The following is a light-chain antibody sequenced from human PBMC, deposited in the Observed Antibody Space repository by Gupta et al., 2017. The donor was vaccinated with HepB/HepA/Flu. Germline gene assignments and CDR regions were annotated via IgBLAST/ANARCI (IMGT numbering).Light chain of an antibody. CDR2: AAS. J-gene: IGKJ1*01. CDR3: QQGYRTPRT. CDR1: QSISSY. V-gene: IGKV1-39*01. Sequence: DLQLPQSPSSLSASVGDRVTITCRASQSISSYLNWYQQKPGKAPKLLIYAASSLPSGVPSRFSGSGSGTDFTRTISSLQPEDFATYYCQQGYRTPRTFGQGTKVEIK.